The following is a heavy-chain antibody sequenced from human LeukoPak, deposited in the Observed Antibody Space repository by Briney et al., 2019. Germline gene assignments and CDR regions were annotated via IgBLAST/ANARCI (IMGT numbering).Heavy chain of an antibody. V-gene: IGHV4-34*01. CDR3: ARGHNNASTYYDFWSGFNYYFDY. Sequence: SETLSLTCAVYVGSFSGYYWSWIRQPPGKGLEWIGEINHSGSTNYNPSLNSRFTISVDTSKNQFSLQLSSVTAADTAVYYCARGHNNASTYYDFWSGFNYYFDYWGQGTLVTVSS. CDR2: INHSGST. J-gene: IGHJ4*02. CDR1: VGSFSGYY. D-gene: IGHD3-3*01.